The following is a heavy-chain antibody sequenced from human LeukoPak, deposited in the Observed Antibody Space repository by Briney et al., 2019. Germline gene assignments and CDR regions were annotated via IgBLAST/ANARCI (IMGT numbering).Heavy chain of an antibody. CDR1: GYSISSGYY. V-gene: IGHV4-38-2*02. Sequence: SETLSLTCTVSGYSISSGYYWGWIRQPPGKGLKWIGSISHSGSTYYNPSLKSRVTISVDTSKNQFSLKLSSLTAANTAVYYCARLRRSRLAEFDYWGQGTLVTVSS. D-gene: IGHD3-3*02. CDR3: ARLRRSRLAEFDY. J-gene: IGHJ4*02. CDR2: ISHSGST.